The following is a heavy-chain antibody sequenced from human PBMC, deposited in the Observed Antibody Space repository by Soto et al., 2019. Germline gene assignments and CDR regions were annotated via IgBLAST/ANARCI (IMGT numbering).Heavy chain of an antibody. Sequence: GESLKISCAASGFTLSSFAMNWVRQAPGKGLDWVSAISVSGGNSYYADSVKGRFTISRDNSKNTLYLQMNSLRAEDSAVYYCAKPRWGSFESWGPGTLVTVSS. CDR3: AKPRWGSFES. D-gene: IGHD3-16*01. J-gene: IGHJ4*02. V-gene: IGHV3-23*01. CDR1: GFTLSSFA. CDR2: ISVSGGNS.